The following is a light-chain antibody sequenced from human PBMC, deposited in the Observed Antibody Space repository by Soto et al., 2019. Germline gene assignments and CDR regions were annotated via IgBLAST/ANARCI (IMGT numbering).Light chain of an antibody. Sequence: ETVLTQSPATLSLSPGERATLTCRASQSVSNFLAWYQHKPGQAPRLLIHDASIRAAGVPARFRGSGSGTDFTLSISILEPEDFAVYDCQQRIDRTPCTFGPGTKVDIK. J-gene: IGKJ3*01. V-gene: IGKV3-11*01. CDR2: DAS. CDR3: QQRIDRTPCT. CDR1: QSVSNF.